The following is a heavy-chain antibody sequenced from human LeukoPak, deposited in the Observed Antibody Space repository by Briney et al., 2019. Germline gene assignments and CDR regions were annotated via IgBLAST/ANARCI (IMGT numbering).Heavy chain of an antibody. V-gene: IGHV1-2*02. J-gene: IGHJ4*02. D-gene: IGHD1-26*01. CDR1: GYIFTDHF. Sequence: VASVKVSCKASGYIFTDHFFHWVRQAPGQGLEWMGWIRPTDGATKVAQKFQGRVTLTRDTSISTVYTEMSGLRFDDTAMYYCARGRYRYSYDYWGQGTLVTVSS. CDR2: IRPTDGAT. CDR3: ARGRYRYSYDY.